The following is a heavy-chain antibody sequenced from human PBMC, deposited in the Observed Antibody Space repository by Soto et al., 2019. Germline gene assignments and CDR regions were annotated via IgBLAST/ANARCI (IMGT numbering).Heavy chain of an antibody. CDR3: AVWSYGSGTPVTNY. V-gene: IGHV3-30*03. D-gene: IGHD3-10*01. CDR1: GFAFSTYG. CDR2: TSHDGGRK. Sequence: GGSLRLSCTGSGFAFSTYGVHWVRQAPGKGLEWVAVTSHDGGRKYYADSVKGRFTISRDNSKNTLYLQADSLRPEDSAVYYCAVWSYGSGTPVTNYWGQGTLVTVSS. J-gene: IGHJ4*02.